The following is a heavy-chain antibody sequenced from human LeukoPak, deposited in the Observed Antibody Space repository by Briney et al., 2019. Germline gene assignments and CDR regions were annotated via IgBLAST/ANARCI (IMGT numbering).Heavy chain of an antibody. D-gene: IGHD3-10*01. CDR2: IYSDGNT. Sequence: PGGSLRLSCAASGFTVSSNYMTWVRQAPGKGLEWVSIIYSDGNTYYADSVKGRFTISRDNAKNSLYLQMNSLRAEDTAVYYCARDMLRYYYGSGSYYPLDYWGQGTLVTVSS. CDR3: ARDMLRYYYGSGSYYPLDY. J-gene: IGHJ4*02. V-gene: IGHV3-53*01. CDR1: GFTVSSNY.